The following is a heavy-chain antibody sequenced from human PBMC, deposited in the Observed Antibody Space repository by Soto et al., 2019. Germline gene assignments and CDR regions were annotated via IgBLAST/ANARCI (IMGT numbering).Heavy chain of an antibody. CDR1: GDSVSRNSAA. CDR3: VRYCSGGSCPDAFDI. CDR2: TSYTSKWFN. D-gene: IGHD2-15*01. J-gene: IGHJ3*02. Sequence: PSQTLSLTCAISGDSVSRNSAAWNWIRQSPSRGLEWLGRTSYTSKWFNEYAVSVKSRVTINPDTFKNQVTLQLNSVTPEDTAVYYCVRYCSGGSCPDAFDIWGQGTMVTVSS. V-gene: IGHV6-1*01.